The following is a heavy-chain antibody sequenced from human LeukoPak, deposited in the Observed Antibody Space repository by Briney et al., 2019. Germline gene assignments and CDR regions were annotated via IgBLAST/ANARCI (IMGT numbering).Heavy chain of an antibody. Sequence: PGKVSCQASGGPFHNYAISWVRQAPGQGREWMGGVIPIFGTANYAQKFQGRVTITADKSTSTAYMELSSLRSEDTAVYYCARDLSYDILTGYSPGFDPWGQGTLVTVSS. CDR3: ARDLSYDILTGYSPGFDP. J-gene: IGHJ5*02. CDR2: VIPIFGTA. D-gene: IGHD3-9*01. CDR1: GGPFHNYA. V-gene: IGHV1-69*06.